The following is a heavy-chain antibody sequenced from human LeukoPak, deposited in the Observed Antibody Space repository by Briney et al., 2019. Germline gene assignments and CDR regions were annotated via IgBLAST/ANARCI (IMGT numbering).Heavy chain of an antibody. Sequence: PGGSLRLSCAASGFTFSNYEMIWLRQAPGKGLEWISYISSSGSTIYYADSVKGRFTISRDNAENSLHLHMSSLRAEDTAVYYCARDRIMVVGPYNWFDPWGQGTLVTVSS. CDR3: ARDRIMVVGPYNWFDP. D-gene: IGHD2-15*01. CDR2: ISSSGSTI. V-gene: IGHV3-48*03. CDR1: GFTFSNYE. J-gene: IGHJ5*02.